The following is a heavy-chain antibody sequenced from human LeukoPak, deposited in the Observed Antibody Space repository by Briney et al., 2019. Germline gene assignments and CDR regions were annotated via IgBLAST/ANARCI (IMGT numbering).Heavy chain of an antibody. CDR1: GFSFSISW. V-gene: IGHV3-7*01. CDR3: ARDAGWGYYDL. D-gene: IGHD1-26*01. CDR2: IDKHGNGK. Sequence: GGSLRLSCVASGFSFSISWVTWVRQAPGKGLEWVANIDKHGNGKYYVDSVKGRFAVSRDYASNSVFLQMDSLRAEDTSVYYCARDAGWGYYDLWGQGTPVTVSS. J-gene: IGHJ4*03.